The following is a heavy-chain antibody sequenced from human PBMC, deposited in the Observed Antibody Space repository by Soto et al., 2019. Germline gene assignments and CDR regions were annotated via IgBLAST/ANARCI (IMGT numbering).Heavy chain of an antibody. CDR2: INPNSGGT. CDR1: GYTFTGYY. CDR3: ARRVILWFGELSDYGMDV. Sequence: SVKVSCKASGYTFTGYYMHWVRQAPGQGLEWMGWINPNSGGTNYAQKFQGWVTMTRDTSISTAYMELSRPRSDDTAVYYCARRVILWFGELSDYGMDVWGQGTTVTVSS. J-gene: IGHJ6*02. V-gene: IGHV1-2*04. D-gene: IGHD3-10*01.